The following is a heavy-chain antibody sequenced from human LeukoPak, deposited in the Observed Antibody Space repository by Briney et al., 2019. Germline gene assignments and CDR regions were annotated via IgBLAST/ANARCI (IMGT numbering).Heavy chain of an antibody. CDR2: IRYDGSNK. CDR3: ARAPCSGGSCYGRGPWFDP. Sequence: GGSLRLSCAASGFTFSSYGMHWVRQAPGKGLEWVAFIRYDGSNKYYADSVKGRFTISRDNSKNTLYLQMNSLRAEDTAVYYCARAPCSGGSCYGRGPWFDPWGQGTLVTVSS. J-gene: IGHJ5*02. CDR1: GFTFSSYG. D-gene: IGHD2-15*01. V-gene: IGHV3-30*02.